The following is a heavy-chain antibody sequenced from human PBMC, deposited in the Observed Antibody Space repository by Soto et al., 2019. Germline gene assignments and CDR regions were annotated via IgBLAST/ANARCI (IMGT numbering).Heavy chain of an antibody. CDR1: GYTFTAYY. V-gene: IGHV1-69*04. CDR2: IIPILGIA. Sequence: SVKVSCTSSGYTFTAYYIHWVRQAPGQGLEWMGRIIPILGIANYAQKFQGRVTIIADKSTSTAYMELSSLRSEDTVVYYCGRAIVVVHSYAFAIWGQGTMVTVSS. J-gene: IGHJ3*02. D-gene: IGHD3-22*01. CDR3: GRAIVVVHSYAFAI.